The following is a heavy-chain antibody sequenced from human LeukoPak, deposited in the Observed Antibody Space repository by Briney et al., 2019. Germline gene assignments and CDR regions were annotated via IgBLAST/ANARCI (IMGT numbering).Heavy chain of an antibody. CDR1: GGSINNYY. J-gene: IGHJ4*02. CDR3: ARYEAGGSALDS. Sequence: PSETLSLTCTVSGGSINNYYWSWIRQPPGKGLDWIGYPHYSGSTSYNPSLKSRVTISVDTSKNQFSLKLSSVTAADTAVYYCARYEAGGSALDSWGQGTLVTVSS. CDR2: PHYSGST. D-gene: IGHD2-15*01. V-gene: IGHV4-59*01.